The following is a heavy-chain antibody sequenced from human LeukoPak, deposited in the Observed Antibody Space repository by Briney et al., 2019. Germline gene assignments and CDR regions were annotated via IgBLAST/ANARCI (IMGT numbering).Heavy chain of an antibody. CDR3: ARELVSLGTGYFDL. V-gene: IGHV3-48*03. CDR2: ISSSGSTI. J-gene: IGHJ2*01. D-gene: IGHD7-27*01. Sequence: GGSLRLSCAASGFTFSSYEMNWVRQAPGKGLEWVSYISSSGSTIYYADSVKGRFTISRDNAKNSLYLQMNSLRAEDTAIYYCARELVSLGTGYFDLWGRGTLVTVSS. CDR1: GFTFSSYE.